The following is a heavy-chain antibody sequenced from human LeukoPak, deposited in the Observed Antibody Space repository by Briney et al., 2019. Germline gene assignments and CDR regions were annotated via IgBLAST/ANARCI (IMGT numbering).Heavy chain of an antibody. V-gene: IGHV3-15*01. CDR2: IKSKTDAGTT. J-gene: IGHJ5*02. D-gene: IGHD7-27*01. Sequence: PGGSLRLSCAASGFTFSNAWMSWVRQAPGKGLEWVGRIKSKTDAGTTDYAAPVKGRFTISRDDSKNTLYLEMNSLRAEDTAVYYCARMEVSNWGGIGGFDPRGQGTLVTVSS. CDR1: GFTFSNAW. CDR3: ARMEVSNWGGIGGFDP.